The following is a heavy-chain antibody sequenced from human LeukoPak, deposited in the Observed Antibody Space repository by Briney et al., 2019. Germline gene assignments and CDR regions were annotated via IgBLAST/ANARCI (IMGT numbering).Heavy chain of an antibody. CDR2: ISAYNGNT. CDR1: GYTFTTYG. CDR3: AREGRYQLLSHSSYFFGMDV. J-gene: IGHJ6*01. Sequence: GSETVSCMASGYTFTTYGISWGRQAPGQGVEWMGWISAYNGNTNYAQKLQGRVTMTTDTSTSTVYMELRSLRSDDTAVYYCAREGRYQLLSHSSYFFGMDVWGQGTTVTASS. D-gene: IGHD2-2*01. V-gene: IGHV1-18*01.